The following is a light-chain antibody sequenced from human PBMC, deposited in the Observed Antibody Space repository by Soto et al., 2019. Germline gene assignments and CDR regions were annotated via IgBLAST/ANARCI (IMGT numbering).Light chain of an antibody. V-gene: IGKV3-11*01. J-gene: IGKJ4*01. Sequence: ESVLTQSPATLSLSPGERATLSCRASPSVSNSLAWYQHKPGQAPGLLIYDAFNRATGVPTRFSGSGSGTDFTLTISSLEPEDFAVYYCQQRNRWPPVTFGGGTRVEIK. CDR3: QQRNRWPPVT. CDR2: DAF. CDR1: PSVSNS.